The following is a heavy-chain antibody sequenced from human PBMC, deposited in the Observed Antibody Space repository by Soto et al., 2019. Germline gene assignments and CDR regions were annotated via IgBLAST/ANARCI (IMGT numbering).Heavy chain of an antibody. CDR1: GGTFSSYA. J-gene: IGHJ6*02. V-gene: IGHV1-69*13. Sequence: VASVKVSCKASGGTFSSYAISWVRQAPGQGLEWMGGIIPIFGTANYAQKFQGRVTITADESTSTAYMELSSLRSEDTAVYYCARFWGGETRAHLTGPPGGYYYGMDVWGQGTTVTVSS. D-gene: IGHD3-9*01. CDR2: IIPIFGTA. CDR3: ARFWGGETRAHLTGPPGGYYYGMDV.